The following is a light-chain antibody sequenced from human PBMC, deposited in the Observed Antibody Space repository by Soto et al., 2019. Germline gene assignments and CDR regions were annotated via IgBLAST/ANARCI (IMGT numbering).Light chain of an antibody. V-gene: IGKV4-1*01. J-gene: IGKJ3*01. Sequence: DIVMTQSPDSLAVSLGERATINCKSSQSVLYSSNNKNYLPWYQQKPGQPPKLLIYGASTRESGVPDRTSGSVAGTDLTLTSSSLPAEDVAVYYCQQCYSTPLTFGPGTKVDIK. CDR2: GAS. CDR3: QQCYSTPLT. CDR1: QSVLYSSNNKNY.